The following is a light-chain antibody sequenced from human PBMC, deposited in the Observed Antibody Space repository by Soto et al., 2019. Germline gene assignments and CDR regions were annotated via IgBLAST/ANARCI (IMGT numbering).Light chain of an antibody. CDR3: QQYKSYCT. V-gene: IGKV1-5*03. CDR2: KAS. CDR1: LNIDRW. Sequence: DVQMTQSPSTLSASVGDRVTITCRASLNIDRWLAWYQQKPGKAPQLLIYKASTLQSGVPSRFSGSGSGTEFTLTISSLQADDFATYYCQQYKSYCTFVQGTKLEIK. J-gene: IGKJ2*02.